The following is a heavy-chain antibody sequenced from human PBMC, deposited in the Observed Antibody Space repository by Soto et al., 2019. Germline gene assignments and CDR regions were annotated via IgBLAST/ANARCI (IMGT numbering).Heavy chain of an antibody. Sequence: DVQLVESGGGLVQPGRSLRLSCAASGFTFDDYAMHWVRQAPGKGLEWVSGISWNSGSIGYADSVKGRFTISRDNAKNSRYLQMNSLRAEDTALYYCAKDIRIVVVVAATYAFDIWGQGTMVTVSS. CDR3: AKDIRIVVVVAATYAFDI. V-gene: IGHV3-9*01. J-gene: IGHJ3*02. D-gene: IGHD2-15*01. CDR2: ISWNSGSI. CDR1: GFTFDDYA.